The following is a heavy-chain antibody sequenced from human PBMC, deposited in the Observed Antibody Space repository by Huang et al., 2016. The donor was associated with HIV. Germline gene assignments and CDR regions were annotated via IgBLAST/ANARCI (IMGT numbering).Heavy chain of an antibody. J-gene: IGHJ2*01. V-gene: IGHV5-51*01. D-gene: IGHD3-3*01. CDR2: ISPADLDA. CDR1: GYTFTSYW. CDR3: ARLTGDSDFWNSYYKRYWYVDL. Sequence: EMQLVQSGPEMKKPGESLRISCKASGYTFTSYWIGWVRQMPGKGLECMGIISPADLDAKYSPSFEGQVTFSVDKSINTAYLQLTNVRAADTATYYCARLTGDSDFWNSYYKRYWYVDLWGRGTLVAVSS.